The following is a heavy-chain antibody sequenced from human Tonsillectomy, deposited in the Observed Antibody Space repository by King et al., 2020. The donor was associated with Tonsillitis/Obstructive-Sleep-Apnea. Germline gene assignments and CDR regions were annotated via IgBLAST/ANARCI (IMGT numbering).Heavy chain of an antibody. Sequence: VQLVESGGGVVQPGRSLRLSCAAFGFTFSSYGMHWVRQAPGKGLEWVAVISYDGSNKYYADSVKGRFTISRDNSRNTLYLQKNSLRAEDTAVYYCAKDGSGGYYNPGDYYYYMDVWGKGTTVTVSS. D-gene: IGHD3-10*01. CDR1: GFTFSSYG. V-gene: IGHV3-30*18. CDR3: AKDGSGGYYNPGDYYYYMDV. J-gene: IGHJ6*03. CDR2: ISYDGSNK.